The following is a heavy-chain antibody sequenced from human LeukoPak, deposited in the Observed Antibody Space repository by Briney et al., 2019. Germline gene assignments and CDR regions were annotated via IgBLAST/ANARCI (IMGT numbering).Heavy chain of an antibody. CDR3: ARALTMIVVVSGAFDI. CDR1: GGSISSYY. J-gene: IGHJ3*02. D-gene: IGHD3-22*01. V-gene: IGHV4-59*12. Sequence: SETLSLTCTVSGGSISSYYWSWIRQPPGKGLEWIGYIYYSGSTNYNPSLKSRVTISVDTSKNQFSLKLSSVTAADTAVYYCARALTMIVVVSGAFDIWGQGTMVTVSS. CDR2: IYYSGST.